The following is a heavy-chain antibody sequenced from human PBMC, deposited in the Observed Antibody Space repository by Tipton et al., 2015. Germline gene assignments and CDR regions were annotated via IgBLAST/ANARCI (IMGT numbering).Heavy chain of an antibody. D-gene: IGHD2-2*01. V-gene: IGHV3-33*01. CDR2: IWYDGINK. Sequence: SLRLSCAASGFTFSTYGMHWVRQAPGKGLGWVALIWYDGINKFYADSVKGRFTISRDNSKNTLYLQMHSLRAEDTAVYYCATRSCSSTTCSPYYYGMDVWGQGTTVSVSS. CDR1: GFTFSTYG. CDR3: ATRSCSSTTCSPYYYGMDV. J-gene: IGHJ6*02.